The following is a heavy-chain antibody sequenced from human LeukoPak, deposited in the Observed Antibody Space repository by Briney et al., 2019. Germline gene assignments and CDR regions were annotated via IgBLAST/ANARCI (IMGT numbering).Heavy chain of an antibody. CDR2: IRYDGSNK. J-gene: IGHJ4*02. V-gene: IGHV3-30*02. CDR3: ARVGTMVRGASYDY. Sequence: GGSLRLSCAASGFTFSSYGMHWVRQAPGKGLEWVAFIRYDGSNKYYADSVKGRFTISRDNSKNTLCLQMNSLRAEDTAVYYCARVGTMVRGASYDYWGQGTLVTVSS. CDR1: GFTFSSYG. D-gene: IGHD3-10*01.